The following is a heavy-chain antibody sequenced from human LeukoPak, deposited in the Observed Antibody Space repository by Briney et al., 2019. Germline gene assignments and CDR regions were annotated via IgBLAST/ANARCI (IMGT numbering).Heavy chain of an antibody. V-gene: IGHV1-24*01. CDR3: ATNLATVVTPAYY. Sequence: ASVKVSCKVSGYTLTELSMHWVRQAPGKGLEWMGGFDPEDGETIYAQKFQGRVTMTEVTSTDTAYMELSSLRSEDTAVYYCATNLATVVTPAYYWGQGTLVTVSS. J-gene: IGHJ4*02. CDR1: GYTLTELS. CDR2: FDPEDGET. D-gene: IGHD4-23*01.